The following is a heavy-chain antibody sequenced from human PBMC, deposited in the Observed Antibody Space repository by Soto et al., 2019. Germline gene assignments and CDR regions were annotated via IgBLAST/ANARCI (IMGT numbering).Heavy chain of an antibody. Sequence: RASVKVSCKASGGTFSSYAISWVRQAPGQGLEWMGGIIPIFGTANYAQRFQGRVTITADKSTSTAYMELSSLRSEDTAVYYCARSTDYYDSSGYPDAFDIWGQGTMVTVSS. CDR2: IIPIFGTA. CDR3: ARSTDYYDSSGYPDAFDI. D-gene: IGHD3-22*01. J-gene: IGHJ3*02. CDR1: GGTFSSYA. V-gene: IGHV1-69*06.